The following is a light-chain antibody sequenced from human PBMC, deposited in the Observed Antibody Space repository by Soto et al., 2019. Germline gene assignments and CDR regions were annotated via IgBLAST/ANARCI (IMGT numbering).Light chain of an antibody. CDR3: QAWDISTVV. V-gene: IGLV3-1*01. J-gene: IGLJ2*01. Sequence: SYELTQPPSVSVSPGQTASITCSGDNLGEKYVCWYQQKAGQSPVLVIYEDKKRPSGIPERFSGSNSGNTATLTISGTQAMDEADYYCQAWDISTVVFGGGTKLTVL. CDR2: EDK. CDR1: NLGEKY.